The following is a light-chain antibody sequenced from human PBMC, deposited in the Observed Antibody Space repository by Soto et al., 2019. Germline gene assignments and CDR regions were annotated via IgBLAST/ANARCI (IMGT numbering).Light chain of an antibody. Sequence: DIQMTQSPSSLSASVGDRVTITCRASQSITSYLNWYQQKPGKAPNLLIYDVSSWQSGVPSRFRGSGSGTDFTLTISSLQPEDIATYYCQQSHSVPFTFGHGTKLEIK. J-gene: IGKJ2*01. CDR2: DVS. CDR1: QSITSY. CDR3: QQSHSVPFT. V-gene: IGKV1-39*01.